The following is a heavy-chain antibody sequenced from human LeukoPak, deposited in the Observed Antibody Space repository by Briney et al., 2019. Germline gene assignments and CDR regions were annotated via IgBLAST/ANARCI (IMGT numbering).Heavy chain of an antibody. D-gene: IGHD3-16*02. V-gene: IGHV4-4*02. CDR1: GGSISSSNW. CDR3: ARRRVVWGSYPLPFDY. Sequence: PSETLSLTCAVSGGSISSSNWWSWVRQPPGKGLEWIGEIYHSGSTNYNPSLKSRITLSVDKSKNQFSLKLASVTAADTAVYYCARRRVVWGSYPLPFDYWGQGTLVTVSS. J-gene: IGHJ4*02. CDR2: IYHSGST.